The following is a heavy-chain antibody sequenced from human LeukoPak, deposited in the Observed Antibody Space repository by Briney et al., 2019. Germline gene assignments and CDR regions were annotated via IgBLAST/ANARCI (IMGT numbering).Heavy chain of an antibody. V-gene: IGHV3-53*04. CDR3: ARDQLDAFDI. J-gene: IGHJ3*02. CDR1: GFTVSSNY. Sequence: GGSLRFSCAASGFTVSSNYMSWVRQAPGKGLEWVSVIYSGGSTYYADSVKGRFTISRHNSKNTLYLQMNSLRAEDTAAYYCARDQLDAFDIWGQGTMVTVSS. CDR2: IYSGGST.